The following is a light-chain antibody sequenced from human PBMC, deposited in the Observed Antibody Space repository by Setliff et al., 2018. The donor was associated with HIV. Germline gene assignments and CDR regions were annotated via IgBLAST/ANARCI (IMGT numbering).Light chain of an antibody. Sequence: QSVLTQPPSVSAAPGQKVTISCSGSSSNIGNNYVSWYQQLPRTAPKLLIYDNYERPSGIPDRFSGSKSGTSATLGITGLQTGDEADYYCGTWDSSLNAVLVGGGTKGTVL. J-gene: IGLJ2*01. CDR2: DNY. V-gene: IGLV1-51*01. CDR3: GTWDSSLNAVL. CDR1: SSNIGNNY.